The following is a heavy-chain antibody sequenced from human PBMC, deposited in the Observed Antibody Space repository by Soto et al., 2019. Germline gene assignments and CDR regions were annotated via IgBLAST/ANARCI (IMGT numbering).Heavy chain of an antibody. CDR2: INAGNGNT. D-gene: IGHD2-2*01. J-gene: IGHJ4*02. Sequence: TSLKVSGSSSAYTFTSYAVHWVRQAPGQRLSWMGWINAGNGNTKYSQKFQGRVTITSDTFASTAYMELISLRSEDTAVYYCARVLVVVVPAATRKLYFDYWGQGTLVTVSS. CDR3: ARVLVVVVPAATRKLYFDY. CDR1: AYTFTSYA. V-gene: IGHV1-3*01.